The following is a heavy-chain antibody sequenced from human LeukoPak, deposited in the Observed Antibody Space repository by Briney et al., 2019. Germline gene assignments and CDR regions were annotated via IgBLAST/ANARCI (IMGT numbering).Heavy chain of an antibody. D-gene: IGHD2-15*01. CDR1: GFTFGDYA. CDR2: ISGSGGST. CDR3: AKEGDSVVVAAADY. Sequence: GRSLRLSCTASGFTFGDYAMSWVRQAPGKGLEWVSAISGSGGSTYYADSVKGRFTISRDNSKNTLYLQMNSLRAEDTAVYYCAKEGDSVVVAAADYWGQGTLVTVSS. V-gene: IGHV3-23*01. J-gene: IGHJ4*02.